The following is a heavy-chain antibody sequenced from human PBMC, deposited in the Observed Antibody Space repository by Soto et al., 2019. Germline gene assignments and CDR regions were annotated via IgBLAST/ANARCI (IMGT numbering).Heavy chain of an antibody. CDR2: ISGRDDSA. J-gene: IGHJ4*02. V-gene: IGHV3-23*01. CDR1: GFTFSTFD. D-gene: IGHD6-13*01. Sequence: GGSLRLSCAASGFTFSTFDMSWVRQPPGKGLEWVSVISGRDDSANYADSVKGRFTISRDNAKNSLYLQMNSLRAEDTAVYYCARDPQGVIAAAGVAYRGQGTLVTVSS. CDR3: ARDPQGVIAAAGVAY.